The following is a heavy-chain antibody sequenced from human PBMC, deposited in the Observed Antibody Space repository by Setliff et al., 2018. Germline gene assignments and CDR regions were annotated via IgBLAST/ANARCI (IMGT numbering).Heavy chain of an antibody. V-gene: IGHV3-7*03. D-gene: IGHD3-16*02. Sequence: PGGSLRLSCAASGFTFTNYWINWVRQAPGKGLEWVANIKQDESEKHYVGSVKGRFTISRDNARNSVYLQMNSLRAEDTAVYYCARVYGASVWGNYPVDYWGQGTLVTVSS. CDR1: GFTFTNYW. J-gene: IGHJ4*02. CDR2: IKQDESEK. CDR3: ARVYGASVWGNYPVDY.